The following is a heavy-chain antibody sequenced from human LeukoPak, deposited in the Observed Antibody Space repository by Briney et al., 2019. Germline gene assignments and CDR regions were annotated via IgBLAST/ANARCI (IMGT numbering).Heavy chain of an antibody. CDR2: IFYSGST. V-gene: IGHV4-59*08. CDR1: GGSMSSYY. Sequence: SETLSLTCSVSGGSMSSYYWSWIRQPPGKGLEWIGYIFYSGSTECNPSLKTRVTISLDMSKNQFYLRLSSVTAADTAVYYCARLNSGWVNAFDIWGQGTMVTASS. D-gene: IGHD6-19*01. CDR3: ARLNSGWVNAFDI. J-gene: IGHJ3*02.